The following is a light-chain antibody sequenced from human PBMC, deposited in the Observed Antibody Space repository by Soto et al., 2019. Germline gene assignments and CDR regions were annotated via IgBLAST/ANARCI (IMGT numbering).Light chain of an antibody. CDR2: SNN. Sequence: QSVLTQPPSASGTPGQRVTISCSGSSSNIGSNSVNWYQQLPGAAPKLLIYSNNQRPSAVPDRFSVSKSGTSAYLAISGLQSEDEAEYYCAAWDDSLNGREVFGTGTKLTVL. CDR3: AAWDDSLNGREV. CDR1: SSNIGSNS. V-gene: IGLV1-44*01. J-gene: IGLJ1*01.